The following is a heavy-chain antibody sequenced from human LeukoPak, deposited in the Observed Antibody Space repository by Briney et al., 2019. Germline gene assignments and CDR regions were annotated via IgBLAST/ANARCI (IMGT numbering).Heavy chain of an antibody. J-gene: IGHJ3*02. CDR2: IWYDGTNK. CDR3: ARSKEQGAFDI. D-gene: IGHD1/OR15-1a*01. CDR1: GFTFNNYA. V-gene: IGHV3-33*01. Sequence: GGSLRLSCVASGFTFNNYAMHWVRQAPGQGLEWVAVIWYDGTNKYYADSVKGRFTISRDNSKSTLYLQMNSLRAEDTAVYYCARSKEQGAFDIWGQGTMVTVSS.